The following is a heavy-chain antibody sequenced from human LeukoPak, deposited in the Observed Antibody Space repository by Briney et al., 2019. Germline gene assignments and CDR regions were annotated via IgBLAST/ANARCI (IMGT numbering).Heavy chain of an antibody. CDR3: ARVVAFLEYFGYYYYMDV. Sequence: PGGSLRLSCAASGFIFSDYYMSWIRQAPGKGLEWVLYISDSGSTIYYADSVKGRFTISRDNAKNSLYLQMNTLRAEDTAVCYCARVVAFLEYFGYYYYMDVWGKGTTVTVSS. J-gene: IGHJ6*03. CDR1: GFIFSDYY. V-gene: IGHV3-11*01. CDR2: ISDSGSTI. D-gene: IGHD3-3*02.